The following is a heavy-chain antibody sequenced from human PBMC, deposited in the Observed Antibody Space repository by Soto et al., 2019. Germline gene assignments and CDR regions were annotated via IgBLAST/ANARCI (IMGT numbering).Heavy chain of an antibody. Sequence: LRLSCAASGLTFSSYEMNWVRQAPGKGLEWVSYISSSGSTIYYADSVKGRFTISRDNAKNSLYLQMNSLRAEDTAVYYCARSGTSWYFDYWGQGTLVTVSS. J-gene: IGHJ4*02. CDR1: GLTFSSYE. CDR2: ISSSGSTI. CDR3: ARSGTSWYFDY. V-gene: IGHV3-48*03. D-gene: IGHD1-26*01.